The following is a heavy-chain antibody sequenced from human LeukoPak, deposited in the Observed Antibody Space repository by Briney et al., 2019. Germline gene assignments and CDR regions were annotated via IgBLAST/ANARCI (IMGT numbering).Heavy chain of an antibody. Sequence: TGGSLRLSCAASGFTFSDYNMNWVRQAPGEGLEWVSYISSSSSTIYYADSVKGRFTISRDNSKNTLYLQMNSLRAEDTAVYYCARFTGQLGYWGQGTLVTVSS. D-gene: IGHD6-6*01. CDR1: GFTFSDYN. V-gene: IGHV3-48*01. CDR3: ARFTGQLGY. CDR2: ISSSSSTI. J-gene: IGHJ4*02.